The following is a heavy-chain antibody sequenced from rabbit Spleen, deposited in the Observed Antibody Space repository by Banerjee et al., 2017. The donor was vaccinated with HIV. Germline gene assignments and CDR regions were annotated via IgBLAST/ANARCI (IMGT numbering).Heavy chain of an antibody. CDR2: IGAGSSGST. CDR3: ARDLTSVIGWNFNL. J-gene: IGHJ4*01. V-gene: IGHV1S45*01. D-gene: IGHD1-1*01. Sequence: QEQLVESGGGLVQPEGSLTLTCTASGFSFSNKAVMCWVRQAPGKGLEWIACIGAGSSGSTYYASWAKGRFIMSRTSSTTVTLQMTSLTAADTATYFCARDLTSVIGWNFNLWGPGTLVTVS. CDR1: GFSFSNKAV.